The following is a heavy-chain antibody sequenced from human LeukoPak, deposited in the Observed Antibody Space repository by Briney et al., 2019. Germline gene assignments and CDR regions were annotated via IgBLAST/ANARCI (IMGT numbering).Heavy chain of an antibody. CDR1: GFSYYTSW. Sequence: GGSLRLSCAASGFSYYTSWMSWVRQAPGKGLKWVANIKEDGSEKYYVDSVKGRFTISRDNAKNSLHLQMDRLRAEDTAVYYCARYSGTFRRFDYWGQGSLITVSS. V-gene: IGHV3-7*01. J-gene: IGHJ4*02. CDR3: ARYSGTFRRFDY. D-gene: IGHD1-26*01. CDR2: IKEDGSEK.